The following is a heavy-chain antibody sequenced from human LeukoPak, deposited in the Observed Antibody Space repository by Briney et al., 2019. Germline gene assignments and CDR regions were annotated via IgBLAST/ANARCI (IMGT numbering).Heavy chain of an antibody. D-gene: IGHD6-6*01. J-gene: IGHJ6*02. V-gene: IGHV3-23*01. CDR2: ISGSGSST. CDR1: GFTFSSYA. Sequence: PGGSLRLSCAASGFTFSSYAMSWVRQAPGKGLEWVSAISGSGSSTYYADSVKGRFTISRDNTKNTLYLQMNSLRAEDTAVYYCAKDLGIAARRYYYGMDVWGQGTTVTVSS. CDR3: AKDLGIAARRYYYGMDV.